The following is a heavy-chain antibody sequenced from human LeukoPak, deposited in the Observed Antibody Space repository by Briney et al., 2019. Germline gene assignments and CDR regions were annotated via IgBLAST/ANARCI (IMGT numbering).Heavy chain of an antibody. J-gene: IGHJ6*03. CDR2: INPSGGST. CDR1: GYTFTSYY. CDR3: ARGKDGYNTLYYYYYYMDV. Sequence: ASVKVSCKASGYTFTSYYMHWVRQAPGQGLEWMGIINPSGGSTSYAQKFQGRVTITTDESTSTAYMELSSLRSEDTAVYYCARGKDGYNTLYYYYYYMDVWGKGTTVTVSS. D-gene: IGHD5-24*01. V-gene: IGHV1-46*01.